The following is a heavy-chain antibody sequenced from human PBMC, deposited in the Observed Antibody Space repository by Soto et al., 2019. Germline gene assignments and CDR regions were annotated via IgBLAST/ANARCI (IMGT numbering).Heavy chain of an antibody. V-gene: IGHV3-74*01. J-gene: IGHJ6*02. Sequence: VSLRLSCAASGFTFSSYWMHGVRQAPGKGLVWVSRINSDGSSTSYADSVKGRFTISRDNAKNTLYLQMNSLRAEDTAVYYCARRGGSGWYDYYYYYGMDVWGQGTTVTVSS. D-gene: IGHD6-19*01. CDR2: INSDGSST. CDR3: ARRGGSGWYDYYYYYGMDV. CDR1: GFTFSSYW.